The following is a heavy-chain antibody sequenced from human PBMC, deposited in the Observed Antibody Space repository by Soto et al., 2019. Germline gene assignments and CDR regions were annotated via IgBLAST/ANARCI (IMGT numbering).Heavy chain of an antibody. CDR1: VFAFSTYW. J-gene: IGHJ4*02. D-gene: IGHD6-19*01. CDR2: IKPDGSQS. CDR3: VRDGQSGWHFEC. Sequence: GGYLRLSCEASVFAFSTYWMSWIRHAPGKGLEWVGNIKPDGSQSYIVDSVQGRFTTSRDNARNSVYLQMNSLRAEDTAVYYCVRDGQSGWHFECLGQGALVIVS. V-gene: IGHV3-7*01.